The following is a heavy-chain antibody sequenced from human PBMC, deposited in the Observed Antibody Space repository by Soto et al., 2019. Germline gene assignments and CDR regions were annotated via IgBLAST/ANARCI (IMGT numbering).Heavy chain of an antibody. Sequence: EVQLVESGGGWVQPGRSLRLSCAASGFTFDVYVMHWVRQAPCQGLYWVSGINYNSGSVGYADSVKGRFTISRDNAKNSLHLRMNSLRAEDTAVYYCAKDISLRGWVYLVVEYWGQGTLVTVSP. CDR2: INYNSGSV. V-gene: IGHV3-9*01. CDR3: AKDISLRGWVYLVVEY. CDR1: GFTFDVYV. J-gene: IGHJ4*02. D-gene: IGHD6-13*01.